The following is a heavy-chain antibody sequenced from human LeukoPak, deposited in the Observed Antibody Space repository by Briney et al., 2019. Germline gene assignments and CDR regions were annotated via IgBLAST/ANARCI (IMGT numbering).Heavy chain of an antibody. Sequence: TAGGSLRLSCAASGFTFSSYSMNWVRQAPGKGLEWVSSISSSSSYIYYADSVKGRFTISRDNAKNSLYLQMNSLRAEDTAVYYCARDHKVPAASWWFDPWGQGTLVTVPS. CDR2: ISSSSSYI. V-gene: IGHV3-21*01. J-gene: IGHJ5*02. CDR1: GFTFSSYS. CDR3: ARDHKVPAASWWFDP. D-gene: IGHD2-2*01.